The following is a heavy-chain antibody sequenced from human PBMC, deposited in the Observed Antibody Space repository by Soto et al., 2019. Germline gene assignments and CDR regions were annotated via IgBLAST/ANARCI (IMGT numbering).Heavy chain of an antibody. V-gene: IGHV4-31*03. CDR2: IYYSGST. D-gene: IGHD4-17*01. Sequence: SETLSLTCTVSGGSISSGGYYWSWIRQHPGKGLEWIGYIYYSGSTYYNPSLKSRVTISVDTSKNQFSLKLSSVTAADTDVYYCARAKQDYGDYAFDYWGQGTLVTVSS. CDR1: GGSISSGGYY. CDR3: ARAKQDYGDYAFDY. J-gene: IGHJ4*02.